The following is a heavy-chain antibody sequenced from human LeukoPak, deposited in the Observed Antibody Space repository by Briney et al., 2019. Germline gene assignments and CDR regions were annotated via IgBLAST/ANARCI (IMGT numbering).Heavy chain of an antibody. CDR3: ARAIRQYGSGGYYSKGFDY. V-gene: IGHV3-21*01. Sequence: PGGSLRLSCAASGFTFITYTMNWVRQAPGKGLEWVPSISSSSSYIYYADSVKGRFTISRDNAKNSLYLQMNSLRAEDTAVYYCARAIRQYGSGGYYSKGFDYWGQGTLVTVSS. CDR1: GFTFITYT. J-gene: IGHJ4*02. D-gene: IGHD3-22*01. CDR2: ISSSSSYI.